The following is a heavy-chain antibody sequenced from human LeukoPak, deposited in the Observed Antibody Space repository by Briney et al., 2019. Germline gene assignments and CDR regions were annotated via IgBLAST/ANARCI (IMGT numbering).Heavy chain of an antibody. D-gene: IGHD4-17*01. V-gene: IGHV4-39*01. CDR3: ARQDRTYDSGDFLVDY. J-gene: IGHJ4*02. Sequence: KSSETLSLTCTVSSGSISSRNYYWGWIRQPPGKGLEWIGSIYYSGSTYYNPSLKSRVTISVDTSKNQFSLKLSSVTAADTAVYYCARQDRTYDSGDFLVDYWGQGTLVTVSS. CDR2: IYYSGST. CDR1: SGSISSRNYY.